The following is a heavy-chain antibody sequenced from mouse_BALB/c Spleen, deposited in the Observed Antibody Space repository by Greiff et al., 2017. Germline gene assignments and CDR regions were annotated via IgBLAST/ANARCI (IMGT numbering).Heavy chain of an antibody. D-gene: IGHD3-1*01. J-gene: IGHJ4*01. CDR3: ARGLSGAMDY. CDR2: IHYSGST. CDR1: GYSIPSGYS. Sequence: EVPLQQSGPDLVTPSQSLSLTCTVTGYSIPSGYSWHWIRQFPGNKLEWMDYIHYSGSTNYNPSLKSRISITRDTSKNQFFLQLNSMTTEDTATYYCARGLSGAMDYWGRGTSVTVTS. V-gene: IGHV3-1*02.